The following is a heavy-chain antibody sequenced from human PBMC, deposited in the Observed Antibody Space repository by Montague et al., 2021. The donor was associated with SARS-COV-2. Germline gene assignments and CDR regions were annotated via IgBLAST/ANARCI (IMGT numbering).Heavy chain of an antibody. CDR2: ISNSSSYI. CDR3: ARDKYYDILTGYYNY. D-gene: IGHD3-9*01. J-gene: IGHJ4*02. Sequence: SLRLSCAASGFTFSSYSMNWVRQAPGKGLEWVSSISNSSSYIYYADSVKGRFTISRDNAKNSLYLQMNSLRAEDTAVYYCARDKYYDILTGYYNYWGQGTLVTVSS. CDR1: GFTFSSYS. V-gene: IGHV3-21*01.